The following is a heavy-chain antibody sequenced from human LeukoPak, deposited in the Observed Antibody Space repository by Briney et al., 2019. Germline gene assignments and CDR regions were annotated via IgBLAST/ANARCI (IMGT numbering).Heavy chain of an antibody. V-gene: IGHV3-7*01. D-gene: IGHD3-10*01. CDR2: IKQGGSEK. CDR1: GFTFSSYW. CDR3: ARAGGGLDY. Sequence: GGSLRLSCAASGFTFSSYWMSWVRQAPGKGLEWVANIKQGGSEKYYVDSVKGRFSISRDNAKNTLYLQMNSLRVEDTAVYYCARAGGGLDYWGQGTLVTVSS. J-gene: IGHJ4*02.